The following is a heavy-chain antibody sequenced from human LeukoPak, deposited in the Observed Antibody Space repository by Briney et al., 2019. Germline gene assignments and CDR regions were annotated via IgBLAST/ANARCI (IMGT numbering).Heavy chain of an antibody. CDR2: INTSGGTT. Sequence: GGSLRLSCAASGFSFSSYGISWVRQAPGKGLEWVSTINTSGGTTYYADSVKGRFTISRDNSKNTLYLQINSLRAEDTAVYYCAKGPRSYIVTTMLFQYWGQGTLVTVSS. J-gene: IGHJ4*02. CDR3: AKGPRSYIVTTMLFQY. V-gene: IGHV3-23*01. D-gene: IGHD5-12*01. CDR1: GFSFSSYG.